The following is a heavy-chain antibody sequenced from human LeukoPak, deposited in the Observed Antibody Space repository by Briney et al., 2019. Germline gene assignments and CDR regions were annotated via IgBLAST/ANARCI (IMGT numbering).Heavy chain of an antibody. CDR1: GGSISSYY. CDR3: TRDNGGDWYAFDI. Sequence: SETLSLTCTVSGGSISSYYWSWIRQPAGKGLEWIGRLYSSGSTNYNPSLKSRVTMSVDTSKNQFSLKLSSVTAADTALYYCTRDNGGDWYAFDIWGQGTVVTVSS. J-gene: IGHJ3*02. D-gene: IGHD2-21*02. CDR2: LYSSGST. V-gene: IGHV4-4*07.